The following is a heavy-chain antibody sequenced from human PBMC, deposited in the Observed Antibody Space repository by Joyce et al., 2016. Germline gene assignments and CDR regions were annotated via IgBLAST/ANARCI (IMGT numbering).Heavy chain of an antibody. V-gene: IGHV2-5*01. Sequence: QITLRESGPTLVKPTQTLTLTCSCAGFSLSSSGVGVGWIRQPPGKALEWLALIYWNDDKRYSPSLKSRLAITKDTSKNQVVLTMTNVDPVDTATYFCAQRSRRTGVFNFWGQGTLVIVAS. CDR3: AQRSRRTGVFNF. CDR2: IYWNDDK. D-gene: IGHD3/OR15-3a*01. CDR1: GFSLSSSGVG. J-gene: IGHJ4*02.